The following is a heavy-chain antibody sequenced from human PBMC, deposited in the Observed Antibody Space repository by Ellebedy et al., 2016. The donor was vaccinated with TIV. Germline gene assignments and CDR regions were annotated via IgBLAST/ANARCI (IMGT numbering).Heavy chain of an antibody. J-gene: IGHJ4*02. CDR2: INHSGST. V-gene: IGHV4-34*01. CDR1: GGSFSGYY. CDR3: ARGREQWHRFDY. D-gene: IGHD6-19*01. Sequence: SETLSLXXAVYGGSFSGYYWTWIRQPPGKGLEWIGEINHSGSTNYNPSLKSRVTISVDTSKNQFSLKLSSVTAAGTAVYYCARGREQWHRFDYWGQGTLVTVSS.